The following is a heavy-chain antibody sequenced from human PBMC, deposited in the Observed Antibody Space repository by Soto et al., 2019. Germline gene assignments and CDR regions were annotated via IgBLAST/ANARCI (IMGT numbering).Heavy chain of an antibody. CDR3: ARSSRSTVTTFDY. D-gene: IGHD4-17*01. Sequence: SETLSLTCTVSGGSISSGGYYWSWIRQHPGKGLEWIGYIYYSGSTYYNPSLKSRVTISVDTSKNQFSLKLSSVTAADTAVYYCARSSRSTVTTFDYWGQGTLVNVSS. J-gene: IGHJ4*02. CDR2: IYYSGST. CDR1: GGSISSGGYY. V-gene: IGHV4-31*03.